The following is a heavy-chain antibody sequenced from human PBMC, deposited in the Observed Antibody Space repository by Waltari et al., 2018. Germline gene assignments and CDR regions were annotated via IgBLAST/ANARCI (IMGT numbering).Heavy chain of an antibody. CDR2: IKQDGSET. J-gene: IGHJ5*02. Sequence: EVQLVESGGGLVQPGGSLRLSCAASGFTFSSYWMSWVRQAPGKGLEWVANIKQDGSETXXXXXXXXXXXXXXDNXXNXXXXQMXSLRAEDTAVXXCARDSSSWSPDWFDPWGQGTLVTVSS. CDR1: GFTFSSYW. D-gene: IGHD6-13*01. CDR3: ARDSSSWSPDWFDP. V-gene: IGHV3-7*01.